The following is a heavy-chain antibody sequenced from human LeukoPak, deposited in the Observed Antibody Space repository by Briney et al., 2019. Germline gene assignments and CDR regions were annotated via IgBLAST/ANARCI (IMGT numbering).Heavy chain of an antibody. Sequence: GGSLRLSCAASGFTVSSNEMSWVRQAPGKGLEWVSSISGGSTYYADSRKGRFTISRDNSKNMLYLQMNSLRAEDTAVYYCAKGMVPSSWPANYGMDVWGQGTTVTVSS. J-gene: IGHJ6*02. CDR2: ISGGST. V-gene: IGHV3-38-3*01. CDR3: AKGMVPSSWPANYGMDV. D-gene: IGHD6-13*01. CDR1: GFTVSSNE.